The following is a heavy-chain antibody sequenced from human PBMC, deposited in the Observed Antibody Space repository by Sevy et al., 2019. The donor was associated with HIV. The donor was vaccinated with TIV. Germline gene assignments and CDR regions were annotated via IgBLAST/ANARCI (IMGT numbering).Heavy chain of an antibody. V-gene: IGHV3-30-3*01. Sequence: GGSLRLSCAASGFTFSSYAMHWVRQAPGKGLEWVAVISYDGSNKYYAYSVKGRFTISRDNSKNTLYLQMNSLRAEDTAVYYCARRRYSSGWENFDYWGQGTLVTVSS. CDR1: GFTFSSYA. J-gene: IGHJ4*02. CDR2: ISYDGSNK. CDR3: ARRRYSSGWENFDY. D-gene: IGHD6-19*01.